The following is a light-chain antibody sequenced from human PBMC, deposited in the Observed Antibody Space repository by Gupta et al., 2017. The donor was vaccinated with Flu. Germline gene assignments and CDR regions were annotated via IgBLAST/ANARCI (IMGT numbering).Light chain of an antibody. V-gene: IGLV1-47*01. J-gene: IGLJ3*02. CDR3: AARDDNLDGWV. CDR1: SSNIGSNY. CDR2: SND. Sequence: QAVLTQPPSASGTPGQRITTSCSGSSSNIGSNYLYWYQHLPGTAPILLMYSNDQRPSGIPDRFSGSKSGTSGSLAISGLRSEDEADYFCAARDDNLDGWVFGGGTKLTVL.